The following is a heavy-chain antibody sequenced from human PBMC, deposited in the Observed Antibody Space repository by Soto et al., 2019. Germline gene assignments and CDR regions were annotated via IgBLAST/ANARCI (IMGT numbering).Heavy chain of an antibody. Sequence: QVQLQESGPGLVKPSQTLSLTCTVSGDSISFGGYYWSWIRQHPGKGLEWIGYIYYSGSTYYKPSLKRRVTISVDTSKNQFSLKLNSVTAADTAVYYCARARYFGELLSPFDYWGQGTLVTVSS. CDR1: GDSISFGGYY. J-gene: IGHJ4*02. V-gene: IGHV4-31*03. CDR2: IYYSGST. D-gene: IGHD3-10*01. CDR3: ARARYFGELLSPFDY.